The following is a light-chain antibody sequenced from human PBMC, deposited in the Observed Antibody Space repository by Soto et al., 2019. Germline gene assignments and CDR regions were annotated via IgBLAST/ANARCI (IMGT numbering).Light chain of an antibody. V-gene: IGKV3-20*01. CDR2: GAS. CDR1: QSVRSNY. CDR3: QHYDTSPQKT. J-gene: IGKJ1*01. Sequence: EIVLTQSPGTLSLSPGERATLSCRASQSVRSNYLAWYQQKPGQAPRLLIYGASRRATGIPDRFGGSGSGTDFTLTISRLEPEDFAVYHCQHYDTSPQKTFGQGTKVEIK.